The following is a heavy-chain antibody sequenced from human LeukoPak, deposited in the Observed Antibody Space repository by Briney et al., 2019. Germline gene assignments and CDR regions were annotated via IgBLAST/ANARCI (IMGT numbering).Heavy chain of an antibody. CDR1: ESIFTNLL. Sequence: ASVKVSCKASESIFTNLLIHWVRQAPGQGLEWMGWLVAKSGGTHYAQNFQGRVTMTRDTSIRTAYMELSGLRSDDTAVYYCARDPIDGYYHLDYWGQGTLVTVSS. D-gene: IGHD2-21*01. J-gene: IGHJ4*02. CDR3: ARDPIDGYYHLDY. CDR2: LVAKSGGT. V-gene: IGHV1-2*02.